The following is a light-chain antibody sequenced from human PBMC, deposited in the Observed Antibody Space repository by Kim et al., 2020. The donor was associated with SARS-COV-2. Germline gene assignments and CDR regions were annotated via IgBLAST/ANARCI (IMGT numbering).Light chain of an antibody. CDR2: GAS. V-gene: IGKV1-39*01. J-gene: IGKJ2*03. CDR3: QQTFSTQYS. Sequence: DSEMTQSPSALSASVGDRVTITCRATQSVSINLNWYQQRPGKAPRLLIYGASTLQSGVPSRFSGSGSGTGFTLTISSLQPEDFAIYYCQQTFSTQYSFGQGTKLEI. CDR1: QSVSIN.